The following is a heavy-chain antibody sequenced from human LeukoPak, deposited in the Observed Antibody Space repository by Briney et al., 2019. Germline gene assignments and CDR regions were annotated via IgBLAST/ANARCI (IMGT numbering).Heavy chain of an antibody. V-gene: IGHV3-7*01. J-gene: IGHJ4*02. CDR3: KSGGAAPGNFDY. Sequence: GGSLRLSCAASGFTFTSYWMSWMRQAPGEGLQWVANIKHDGSEQYYVDSVKGRFTISRDNAKNSLYLQMNSLGVEDTAVYYCKSGGAAPGNFDYWGQGALVTVSS. CDR1: GFTFTSYW. CDR2: IKHDGSEQ. D-gene: IGHD6-13*01.